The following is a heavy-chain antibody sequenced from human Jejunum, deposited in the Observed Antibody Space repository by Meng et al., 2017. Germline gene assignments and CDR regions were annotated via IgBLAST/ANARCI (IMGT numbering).Heavy chain of an antibody. CDR2: TYYRSKWYS. CDR3: ARGEDSSLDY. V-gene: IGHV6-1*01. Sequence: PQQPSRQGLVKLSHPLSPTCSTSGDCVSSNTVDWNWIRLSPSRGLEWLGRTYYRSKWYSEYTVSVRSRISISPDTSKNQFSLQLTSVTPDDTAVYYCARGEDSSLDYWGQGTLVTVSS. J-gene: IGHJ4*02. D-gene: IGHD6-13*01. CDR1: GDCVSSNTVD.